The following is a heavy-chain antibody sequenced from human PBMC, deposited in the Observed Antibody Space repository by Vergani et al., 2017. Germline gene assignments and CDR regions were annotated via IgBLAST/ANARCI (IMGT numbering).Heavy chain of an antibody. CDR2: TWYEGNNK. CDR1: GFTFNQYG. V-gene: IGHV3-33*01. Sequence: QVQLVESGGGVVQPGRSLRLSCAASGFTFNQYGMHWVRQAPGKGLEWVAVTWYEGNNKQYADSVKGRLTISRDNSKSTMYLQMNSLRDEDTGVYYCARDLRLLYNRFDPWGQGTLVTVSS. CDR3: ARDLRLLYNRFDP. D-gene: IGHD1-14*01. J-gene: IGHJ5*02.